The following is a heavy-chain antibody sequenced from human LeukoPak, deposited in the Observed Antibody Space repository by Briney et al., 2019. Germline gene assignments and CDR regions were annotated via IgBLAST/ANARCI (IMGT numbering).Heavy chain of an antibody. Sequence: GGSLRLSCAASGFTFDDYAMTWVRQAPGGGLEWISAISGSTNTPYYADSVKGRFTISRDNSKNTLYLQMISLRADDTAVYYCAKSGEVLRTTYYGMDVWGQGTTVTVSS. CDR3: AKSGEVLRTTYYGMDV. D-gene: IGHD2/OR15-2a*01. J-gene: IGHJ6*02. CDR2: ISGSTNTP. CDR1: GFTFDDYA. V-gene: IGHV3-23*01.